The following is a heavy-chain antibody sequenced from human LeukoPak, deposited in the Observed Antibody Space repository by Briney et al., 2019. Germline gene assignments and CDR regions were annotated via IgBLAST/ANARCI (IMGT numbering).Heavy chain of an antibody. V-gene: IGHV1-69*01. J-gene: IGHJ4*02. CDR1: GCTFSSYA. CDR2: IIPIFGTA. Sequence: EASVKVSCKASGCTFSSYAISWVRQAPGQGLEWMGGIIPIFGTANYAQKFQGRVTITADESTSTAYMELSSLRSEDTAVYYCARSRSTIFGLGFDYWGQGTLVTVSS. D-gene: IGHD3-3*01. CDR3: ARSRSTIFGLGFDY.